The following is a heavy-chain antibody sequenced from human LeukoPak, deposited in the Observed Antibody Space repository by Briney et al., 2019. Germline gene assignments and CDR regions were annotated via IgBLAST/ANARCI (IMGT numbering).Heavy chain of an antibody. CDR2: ISSGSTYI. J-gene: IGHJ4*02. CDR1: EFTFSDYS. D-gene: IGHD2-8*01. CDR3: ARDESGVMDFDY. V-gene: IGHV3-21*01. Sequence: GGSLRLSCAASEFTFSDYSMNWVRQAPGKGLEWVSSISSGSTYIYYADSVKGRFTISRDNAKNSLYLQMDSLRAEDTAVYYCARDESGVMDFDYWGQGTLVTVSS.